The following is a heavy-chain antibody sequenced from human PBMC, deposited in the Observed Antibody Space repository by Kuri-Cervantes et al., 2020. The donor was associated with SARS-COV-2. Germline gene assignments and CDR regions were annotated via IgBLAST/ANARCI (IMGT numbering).Heavy chain of an antibody. J-gene: IGHJ5*02. V-gene: IGHV1-46*01. CDR3: ARHAGGPIDSSGWYFLQGWFDP. CDR2: INPSGGST. Sequence: ASVKVSCKASGYTFTSYYMHWVRQAPGQGLEWMGIINPSGGSTSYAQKFQGRVTMTRDTSTSTVYMELSSLRSEDTAVYYCARHAGGPIDSSGWYFLQGWFDPWGQGTLVTVSS. D-gene: IGHD6-19*01. CDR1: GYTFTSYY.